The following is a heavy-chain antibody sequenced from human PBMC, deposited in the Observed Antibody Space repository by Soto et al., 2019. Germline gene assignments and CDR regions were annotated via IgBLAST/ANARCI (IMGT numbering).Heavy chain of an antibody. CDR2: IIPIFGTA. CDR3: ARSVSFRYQLLKRGMDV. D-gene: IGHD2-2*01. Sequence: QVQLVQSGAEVKKPGSSVKVSCKASGGTFSSYAISWVRQAPGQGLEWMGGIIPIFGTANYAQKFQGRVTIIADESTSTAYIELSSLRSEDTAVYYCARSVSFRYQLLKRGMDVWGQGTTVTVSS. CDR1: GGTFSSYA. J-gene: IGHJ6*02. V-gene: IGHV1-69*01.